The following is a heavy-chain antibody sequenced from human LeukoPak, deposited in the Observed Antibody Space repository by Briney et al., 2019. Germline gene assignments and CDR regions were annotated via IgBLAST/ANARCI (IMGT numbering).Heavy chain of an antibody. Sequence: ASVKVSCKASGYTFTSYYMHWVRQAPGQGLEWMGIINPSGGSTSYAQKFQGRVTMTRDMSTSTVYMELSSLRSEDTAVYYCARAAGRDTTSGLDFDYWGQGILVTVSS. V-gene: IGHV1-46*01. CDR2: INPSGGST. J-gene: IGHJ4*02. D-gene: IGHD1-26*01. CDR1: GYTFTSYY. CDR3: ARAAGRDTTSGLDFDY.